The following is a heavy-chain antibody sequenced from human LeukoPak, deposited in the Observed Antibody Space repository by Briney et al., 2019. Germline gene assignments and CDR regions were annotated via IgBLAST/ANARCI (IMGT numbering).Heavy chain of an antibody. V-gene: IGHV4-4*07. CDR2: MYTRGRT. D-gene: IGHD1-26*01. Sequence: SETLSLTCTVSGASIDTYYWSWVRQPAGKGLKWIGRMYTRGRTHYSPSLESRLTMSVDTSKNQFSLKLTSVTAADTAVYYCANGGNSGSYFEDWGQGTLVTVSS. CDR3: ANGGNSGSYFED. J-gene: IGHJ4*02. CDR1: GASIDTYY.